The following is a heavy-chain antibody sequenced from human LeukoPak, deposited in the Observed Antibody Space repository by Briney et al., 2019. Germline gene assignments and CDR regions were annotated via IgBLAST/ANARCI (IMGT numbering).Heavy chain of an antibody. V-gene: IGHV3-23*01. Sequence: GGSLRLSCAASGFTFSTFALSWVRQAPGKGLEWVSAIFGNGRTTYYADSVKGRFTISRDNSKNTLYLQMNSLRAEDTAVYYCARGRYDWNDVGYFDYWGQGTLVSVSS. CDR1: GFTFSTFA. D-gene: IGHD1-1*01. CDR2: IFGNGRTT. J-gene: IGHJ4*02. CDR3: ARGRYDWNDVGYFDY.